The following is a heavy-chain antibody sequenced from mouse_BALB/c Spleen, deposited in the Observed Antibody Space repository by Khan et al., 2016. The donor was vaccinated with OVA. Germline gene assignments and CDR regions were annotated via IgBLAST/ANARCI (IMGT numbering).Heavy chain of an antibody. V-gene: IGHV3-6*02. CDR2: ISSDGCN. Sequence: EVQLQESGPGLVKPSQSLSLTCSVTGYSITSGSYWYWLRQFPGNKLEWMGYISSDGCNNYHPYLKNRISITRDTSKNTFFLQLNSLLTEDTATFKCARDYYGNYFFGYRGQGPTLT. CDR1: GYSITSGSY. D-gene: IGHD2-1*01. J-gene: IGHJ2*01. CDR3: ARDYYGNYFFGY.